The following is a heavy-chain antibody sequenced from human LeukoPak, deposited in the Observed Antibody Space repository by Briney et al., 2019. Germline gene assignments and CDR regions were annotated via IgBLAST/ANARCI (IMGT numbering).Heavy chain of an antibody. V-gene: IGHV3-21*01. D-gene: IGHD1-26*01. CDR1: GFTFSSYS. Sequence: GGSLRLSCAASGFTFSSYSMNWVRQAPGKGLEWVSSISSSSSYIYYADSVKGRFTISRDNAKNSLYLQMNSLRAEDTAVYYCARGLVGALPEYFQHWGQGTLVTVSS. J-gene: IGHJ1*01. CDR2: ISSSSSYI. CDR3: ARGLVGALPEYFQH.